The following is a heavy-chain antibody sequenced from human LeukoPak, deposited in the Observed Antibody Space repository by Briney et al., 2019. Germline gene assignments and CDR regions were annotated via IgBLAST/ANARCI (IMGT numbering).Heavy chain of an antibody. CDR3: AKGAGYCSGGSCYRLDY. CDR1: GFTFSSYG. CDR2: IRYDGSNK. Sequence: GGSLRLSCAASGFTFSSYGMRWVRQAPGKGLEWVAFIRYDGSNKYYADSVKGRFTISRDNSKNTLYLQMNSLRAEDTAVYYCAKGAGYCSGGSCYRLDYWGQGTLVTVSS. V-gene: IGHV3-30*02. J-gene: IGHJ4*02. D-gene: IGHD2-15*01.